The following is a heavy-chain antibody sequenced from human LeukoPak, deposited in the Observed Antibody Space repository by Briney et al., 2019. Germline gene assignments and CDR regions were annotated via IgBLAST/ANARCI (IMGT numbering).Heavy chain of an antibody. V-gene: IGHV4-61*02. CDR1: GGSISSGSYY. J-gene: IGHJ4*02. Sequence: SQTLFLTCTVSGGSISSGSYYWRWIRQPAGKGLEWIGRIYTSGSTNYNPSLKSRVTISVDTSKNQFSLRLSSVTAADTAMYYCVRGGPPTVTRFDYWGQGTLVTVSS. D-gene: IGHD4-17*01. CDR3: VRGGPPTVTRFDY. CDR2: IYTSGST.